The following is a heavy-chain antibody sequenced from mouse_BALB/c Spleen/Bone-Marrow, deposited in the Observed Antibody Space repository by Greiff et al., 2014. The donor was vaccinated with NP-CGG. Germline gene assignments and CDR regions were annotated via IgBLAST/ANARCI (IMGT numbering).Heavy chain of an antibody. CDR2: IDPANGNT. V-gene: IGHV14-3*02. CDR3: AIYYGNYYAMDY. Sequence: DVKLQESGAELVKPGASVKLSCTASGFNIKDTYMHWVKQRPEQGLELIGRIDPANGNTKYDPKFQGKATITADTSSNTAYLQLSSLTSEDTAVYYCAIYYGNYYAMDYWGQGTSVTVSS. D-gene: IGHD2-1*01. CDR1: GFNIKDTY. J-gene: IGHJ4*01.